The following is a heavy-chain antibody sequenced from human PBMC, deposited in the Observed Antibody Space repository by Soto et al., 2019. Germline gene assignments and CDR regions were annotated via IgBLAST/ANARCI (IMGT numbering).Heavy chain of an antibody. CDR3: ARDEVPAANWLDP. Sequence: ASVKVSCKASGYIFINYGITWVRQAPGQGLEWMGWISGYNGNTNHAQKFQGRVTMTTDTSTSTAYMELRSLGFDDTAVYYCARDEVPAANWLDPWGQGTLVIVSS. CDR1: GYIFINYG. V-gene: IGHV1-18*01. J-gene: IGHJ5*02. D-gene: IGHD2-2*01. CDR2: ISGYNGNT.